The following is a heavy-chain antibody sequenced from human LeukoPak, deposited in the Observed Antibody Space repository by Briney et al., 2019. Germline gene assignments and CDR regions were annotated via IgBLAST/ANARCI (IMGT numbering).Heavy chain of an antibody. CDR1: GFTFTRYY. CDR3: AGGSSSLWAFDI. V-gene: IGHV1-2*02. J-gene: IGHJ3*02. CDR2: INSNSGGT. D-gene: IGHD6-13*01. Sequence: AAVNVSFMASGFTFTRYYIHLVRPAPAQGLGWMAWINSNSGGTNYEQKFQGRVTMTTDTSISTDYMEVSRLRSDDTAVYYCAGGSSSLWAFDIWGQGTMVTVSS.